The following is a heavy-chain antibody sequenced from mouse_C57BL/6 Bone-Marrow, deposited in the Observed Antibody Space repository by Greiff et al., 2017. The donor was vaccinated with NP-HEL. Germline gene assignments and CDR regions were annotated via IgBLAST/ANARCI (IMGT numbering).Heavy chain of an antibody. J-gene: IGHJ4*01. V-gene: IGHV5-16*01. Sequence: EVKVEESEGGLVQPGSSMKLSCTASGFTFSDYYMAWVRQVPEKGLEWVANINYDGSSTYYLDSLKSRFIISRDNAKNILYLQMSSLKSEDTATYYCARGIYYYGSSSYYAMDYWGQGTSVTVSS. D-gene: IGHD1-1*01. CDR1: GFTFSDYY. CDR3: ARGIYYYGSSSYYAMDY. CDR2: INYDGSST.